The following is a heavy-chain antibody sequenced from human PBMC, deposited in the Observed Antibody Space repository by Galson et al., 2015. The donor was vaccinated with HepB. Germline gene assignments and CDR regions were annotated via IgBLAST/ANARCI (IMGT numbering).Heavy chain of an antibody. J-gene: IGHJ4*02. D-gene: IGHD3-10*01. V-gene: IGHV3-74*01. CDR1: GFTFSSYW. Sequence: SLRLSCAASGFTFSSYWMHWVRQAPGKGLVWVSRINSDGSSTSYADSVKGRFTISRDNAKNTLYLQMNSLRAEDTAVYYCARVPVDYYGSGSPNYFDYWGQGTLVTVSS. CDR2: INSDGSST. CDR3: ARVPVDYYGSGSPNYFDY.